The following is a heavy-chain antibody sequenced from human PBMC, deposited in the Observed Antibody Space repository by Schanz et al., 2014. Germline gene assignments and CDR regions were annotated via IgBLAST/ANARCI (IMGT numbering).Heavy chain of an antibody. CDR1: GFTFSSYG. CDR2: ISTDGTNT. CDR3: ARDLAGGGNDV. V-gene: IGHV3-30*19. Sequence: VYLVESGGGLVQPGGSLRLSCAASGFTFSSYGMHWVRQAPGKGLEKVALISTDGTNTYYADFVTGRFTISRDNSKDTVYLQMSSLRAEDTAVYYCARDLAGGGNDVWGQGTLVTVSS. J-gene: IGHJ4*02. D-gene: IGHD2-15*01.